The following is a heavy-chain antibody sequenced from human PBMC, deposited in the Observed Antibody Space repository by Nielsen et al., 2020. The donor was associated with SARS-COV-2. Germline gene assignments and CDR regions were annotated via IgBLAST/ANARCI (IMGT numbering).Heavy chain of an antibody. J-gene: IGHJ4*02. V-gene: IGHV1-18*04. D-gene: IGHD6-19*01. CDR1: GYTFTSYG. CDR3: AREFIPTIAVAGTEDFDY. Sequence: ASVKVSCKASGYTFTSYGISWVRQAPGQGLEWMGWISAYNGNTNYAQKLQGRVTMTTDTSTSTAYMELRSLRSDDTAVYYCAREFIPTIAVAGTEDFDYWGQGTLVTVSS. CDR2: ISAYNGNT.